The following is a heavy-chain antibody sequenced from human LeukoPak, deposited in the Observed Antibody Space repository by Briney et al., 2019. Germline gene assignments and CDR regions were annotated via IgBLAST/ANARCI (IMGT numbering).Heavy chain of an antibody. CDR1: DGSITISNW. CDR3: ARHSRPLIAVAVANWFDP. CDR2: IYHSGAT. V-gene: IGHV4-4*02. J-gene: IGHJ5*02. D-gene: IGHD6-19*01. Sequence: PSGTLSLTCAVSDGSITISNWWNWVRQPPGKGLEWIGEIYHSGATNYSPSLKSRVTISVDTSKNQFSLKLSSVTAADTAVYYCARHSRPLIAVAVANWFDPWGQGTLVTVSS.